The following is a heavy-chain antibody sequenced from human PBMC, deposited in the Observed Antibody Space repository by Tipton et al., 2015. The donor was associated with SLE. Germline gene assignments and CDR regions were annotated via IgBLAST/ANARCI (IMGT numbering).Heavy chain of an antibody. Sequence: TLSLTCTVSGGSISNYYWNWIRQTPGKGLEWIGYAYHTESTNYNPSLKSRVTISLDTSKNQFSLKMRSVTAADTAVYYCARLLLGYSSGWYSFFYYYGMDGWGHGTTVAVSS. CDR3: ARLLLGYSSGWYSFFYYYGMDG. D-gene: IGHD6-19*01. CDR2: AYHTEST. CDR1: GGSISNYY. V-gene: IGHV4-59*08. J-gene: IGHJ6*02.